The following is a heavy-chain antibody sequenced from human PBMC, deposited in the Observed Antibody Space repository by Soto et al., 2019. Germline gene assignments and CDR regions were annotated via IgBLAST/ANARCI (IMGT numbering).Heavy chain of an antibody. V-gene: IGHV1-18*01. J-gene: IGHJ5*02. D-gene: IGHD2-2*01. CDR2: ISLYSDGA. CDR1: GYTFSNYG. Sequence: ASVKVSCKTSGYTFSNYGTTWVRQAPGQPLEWLGWISLYSDGANYAQKFQGRVSMTTDTSTTTAYMELRSLRSDDTAVYYCARVVPGAEAWFGPWGQGTLVTVSS. CDR3: ARVVPGAEAWFGP.